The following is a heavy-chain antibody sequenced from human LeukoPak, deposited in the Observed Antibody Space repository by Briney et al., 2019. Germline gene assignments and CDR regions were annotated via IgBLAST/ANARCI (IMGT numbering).Heavy chain of an antibody. J-gene: IGHJ4*02. D-gene: IGHD6-6*01. Sequence: PGGSLRLSCAASGFTFSSYAMSWVRQAPGKGLEWVSAISGSGGSTYYADSVKGRFTISRDNSKNTLYLQMNSLRAEDTAVYYCAKAQRRSSSSPLDYWGQGTLVTVSS. V-gene: IGHV3-23*01. CDR2: ISGSGGST. CDR3: AKAQRRSSSSPLDY. CDR1: GFTFSSYA.